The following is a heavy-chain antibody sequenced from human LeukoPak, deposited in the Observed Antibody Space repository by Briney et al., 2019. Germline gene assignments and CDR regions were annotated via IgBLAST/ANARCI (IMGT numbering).Heavy chain of an antibody. CDR3: ANPQGYCSGGSCY. J-gene: IGHJ4*02. CDR1: GFTFSSYA. CDR2: ISGSGGST. V-gene: IGHV3-23*01. Sequence: GGSLRLSCAASGFTFSSYAMSWVRQAPGKGLEWVSAISGSGGSTYYADSVKGRFTISRDNSKNTLYLQMNSLGAEDTAVYYCANPQGYCSGGSCYWGQGTLVTVSS. D-gene: IGHD2-15*01.